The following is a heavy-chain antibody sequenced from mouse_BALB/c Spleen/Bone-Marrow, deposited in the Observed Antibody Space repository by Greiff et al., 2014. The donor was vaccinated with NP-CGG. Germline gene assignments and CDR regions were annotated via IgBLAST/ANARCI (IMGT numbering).Heavy chain of an antibody. CDR2: IDPANGNT. Sequence: VQLQQPGAELVKPGASVKLSCTASGFNIKDTYMHWVKQRPEQGLEWIGRIDPANGNTKYDPKFQGKATITANTSSNTAYLQLSSLTSEDTAVYYCARYYYGSNYFDYWGQGTTLTVSS. CDR1: GFNIKDTY. J-gene: IGHJ2*01. V-gene: IGHV14-3*02. CDR3: ARYYYGSNYFDY. D-gene: IGHD1-1*01.